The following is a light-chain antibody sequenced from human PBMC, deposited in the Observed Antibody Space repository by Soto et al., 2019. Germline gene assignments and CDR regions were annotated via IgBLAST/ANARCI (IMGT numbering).Light chain of an antibody. CDR1: SADVGRYNY. CDR2: DLS. CDR3: SSYAGYYTYV. V-gene: IGLV2-11*01. J-gene: IGLJ1*01. Sequence: QSVLTQPPSVSGSPGQSVTISCTGTSADVGRYNYISWYQQHPGKAPKLMIYDLSQRPSGVPDRFSGSKSGNTASLTISGLQAEDEAEYHCSSYAGYYTYVFGNGTKVTVL.